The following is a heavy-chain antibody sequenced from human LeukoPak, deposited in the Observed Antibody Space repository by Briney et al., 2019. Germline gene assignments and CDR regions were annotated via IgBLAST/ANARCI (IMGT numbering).Heavy chain of an antibody. V-gene: IGHV4-61*02. J-gene: IGHJ6*04. D-gene: IGHD5-18*01. Sequence: SQTLSLTCTVSGGSISSGSYYWSWIRQPAGKGLEWIGRIYTSGSTNYNPSLKSRVTISVDTSKNQFSLKLSSVTAADTAVYYCARGGVIQLPYYYYYYGMDVWGKGTAVTVSS. CDR1: GGSISSGSYY. CDR3: ARGGVIQLPYYYYYYGMDV. CDR2: IYTSGST.